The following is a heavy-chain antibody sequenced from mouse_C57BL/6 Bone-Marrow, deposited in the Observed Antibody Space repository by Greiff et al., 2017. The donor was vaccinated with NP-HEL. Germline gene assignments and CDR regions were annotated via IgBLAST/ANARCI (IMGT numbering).Heavy chain of an antibody. CDR3: AYYYGSSPYYFDY. CDR1: GYTFTSYW. J-gene: IGHJ2*01. Sequence: QVQLQQPGAELVKPGASVKLSCKASGYTFTSYWMQWVKQRPGQGLEWIGEIDPSDSNTNYKQKFKGKATLTVDTSSSTAYMQLSSLTSEDSAVYYCAYYYGSSPYYFDYWGQGTTLTVSS. D-gene: IGHD1-1*01. V-gene: IGHV1-50*01. CDR2: IDPSDSNT.